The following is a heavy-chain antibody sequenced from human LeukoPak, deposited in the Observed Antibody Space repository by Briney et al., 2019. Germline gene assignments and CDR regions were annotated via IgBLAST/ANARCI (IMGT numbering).Heavy chain of an antibody. V-gene: IGHV1-3*01. CDR2: INAGNGNT. CDR1: GYTFTSYG. J-gene: IGHJ4*02. D-gene: IGHD3-22*01. CDR3: ARDTTYYDSSGYSKRFDY. Sequence: ASVKVSCKASGYTFTSYGIHWVRQAPGQRLEWMGWINAGNGNTKDSQKFQGRVTITRDTSASTAYMELRSLRSDDTAVYYCARDTTYYDSSGYSKRFDYWGQGTLVTVSS.